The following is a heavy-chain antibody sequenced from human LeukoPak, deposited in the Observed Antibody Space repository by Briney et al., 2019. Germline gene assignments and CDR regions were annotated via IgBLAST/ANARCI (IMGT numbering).Heavy chain of an antibody. CDR3: ARGAGYYDSSGVPHLDY. J-gene: IGHJ4*02. V-gene: IGHV4-59*01. Sequence: SETLSLTCTVSGGSISSYYWSWIRQPPGKGLEWIGYIYYSGSINYNPSLKSRVTISVDTSKNQSSLKLSSVTAADTAVYYCARGAGYYDSSGVPHLDYWGQGTLVTVAS. CDR2: IYYSGSI. CDR1: GGSISSYY. D-gene: IGHD3-22*01.